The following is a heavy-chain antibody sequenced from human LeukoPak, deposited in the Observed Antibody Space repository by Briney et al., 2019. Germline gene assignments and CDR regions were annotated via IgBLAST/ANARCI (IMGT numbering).Heavy chain of an antibody. CDR2: IYYSGST. J-gene: IGHJ6*03. V-gene: IGHV4-59*08. Sequence: PSETLSLTCTLSGGSINTYYWSWIRQPPGKGLEWIGNIYYSGSTNYSPSLRSRVTISVDTSKNQFSLKLTSVTAADTAVYYCARQGFTFSDYYYYMDVWGKGTSVTVSS. CDR3: ARQGFTFSDYYYYMDV. CDR1: GGSINTYY.